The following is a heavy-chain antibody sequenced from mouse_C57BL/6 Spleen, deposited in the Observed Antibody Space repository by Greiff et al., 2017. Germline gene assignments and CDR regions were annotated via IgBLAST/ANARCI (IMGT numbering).Heavy chain of an antibody. CDR2: INPNNGGT. J-gene: IGHJ3*01. CDR1: GYTFTDYY. Sequence: EVQLQQSGPELVKPGASVKISCKASGYTFTDYYMNWVKQSHGQSLEWIGDINPNNGGTSYNQKFKGKATLTVDKSSSTAYMELRSLTSEDSAVYSRARRDYYSKGFAYWGEGTLVTVSA. CDR3: ARRDYYSKGFAY. V-gene: IGHV1-26*01. D-gene: IGHD2-5*01.